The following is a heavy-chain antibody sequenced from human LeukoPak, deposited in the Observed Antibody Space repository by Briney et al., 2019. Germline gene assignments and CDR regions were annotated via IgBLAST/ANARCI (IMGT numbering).Heavy chain of an antibody. CDR2: INHSGST. D-gene: IGHD6-19*01. CDR1: GGSFSGYY. V-gene: IGHV4-34*01. Sequence: SETLSLTCAVYGGSFSGYYWSWIRQPPGKGLEWIGEINHSGSTNYNPSLKSRVTISVDTSKNQFSLKLSSVTAADTAVYYCATLRSGWYRRWGQGTLVTVSS. J-gene: IGHJ4*02. CDR3: ATLRSGWYRR.